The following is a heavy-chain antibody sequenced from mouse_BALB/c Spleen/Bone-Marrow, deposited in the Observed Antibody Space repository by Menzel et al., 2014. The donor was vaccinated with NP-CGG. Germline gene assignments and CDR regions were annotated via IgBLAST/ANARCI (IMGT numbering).Heavy chain of an antibody. Sequence: QVQLKQSGPGLVSPSQSLSITCTVSGFSLTSYGVGWVRQSPGKGLEWLGVIWGDGSTNYHSALISRLSISKDNSKSQLFLKLNSLQTDDTATYYWAKGEYAKRYYAMDYWGQGTSVTVSS. V-gene: IGHV2-3*01. CDR3: AKGEYAKRYYAMDY. D-gene: IGHD2-10*02. CDR1: GFSLTSYG. CDR2: IWGDGST. J-gene: IGHJ4*01.